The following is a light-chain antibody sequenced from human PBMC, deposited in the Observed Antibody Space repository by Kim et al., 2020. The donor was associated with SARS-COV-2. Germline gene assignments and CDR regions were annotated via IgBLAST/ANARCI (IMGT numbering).Light chain of an antibody. V-gene: IGKV1-33*01. CDR2: DAS. CDR3: QQYDNLSPIT. J-gene: IGKJ5*01. CDR1: VDSNKY. Sequence: SVGDGTTITGQANVDSNKYVGWYQQRTGEDPRLLIYDASNLGTGDPSRFSGRGAGTDFTFTISSMQPEDIGTYYCQQYDNLSPITFGEGTRLGIK.